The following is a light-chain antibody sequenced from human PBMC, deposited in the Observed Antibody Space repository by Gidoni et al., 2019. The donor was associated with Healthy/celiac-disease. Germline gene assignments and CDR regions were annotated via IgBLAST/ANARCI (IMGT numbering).Light chain of an antibody. CDR2: LGS. CDR3: MQALQTRYT. Sequence: DIVMTQSTLSLPVTPGEPASIPCRSSQSLLHSNGYNYLDWYLQKPGQSPQLLIYLGSNRASGVPDRFSGSGSGTDFTLKISRVEAEDVGVYYCMQALQTRYTFXQXTKLXIK. J-gene: IGKJ2*01. CDR1: QSLLHSNGYNY. V-gene: IGKV2-28*01.